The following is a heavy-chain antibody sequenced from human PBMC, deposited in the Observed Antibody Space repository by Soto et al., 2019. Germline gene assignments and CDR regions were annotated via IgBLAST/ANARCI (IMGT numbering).Heavy chain of an antibody. D-gene: IGHD5-18*01. CDR2: IYHRGIT. V-gene: IGHV4-30-4*01. CDR3: ARVQRDAAMAHFDY. J-gene: IGHJ4*02. Sequence: QVQLQESGPGLVTPSQTLSLTCTVSGDSITSDEYYWSWIRQPPGKGLEYIAYIYHRGITDNNPSSKNRGTITIDTSNNQFPRDVTSGTAADTAVYYCARVQRDAAMAHFDYWGQGTLVTVSS. CDR1: GDSITSDEYY.